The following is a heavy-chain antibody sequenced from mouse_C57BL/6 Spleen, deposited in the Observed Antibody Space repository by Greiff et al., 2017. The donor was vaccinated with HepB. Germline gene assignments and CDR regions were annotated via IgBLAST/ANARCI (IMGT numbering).Heavy chain of an antibody. CDR3: AKIYYYGSSSGDYAMDY. J-gene: IGHJ4*01. CDR1: GYAFSSSW. V-gene: IGHV1-82*01. Sequence: QVQLQQSGPELVKPGASVKISCKASGYAFSSSWMNWVKQRPGKGLEWIGRIYPGDGDTNYNGKFKGKATLTADKASSTAYMQLSSLTSEDSAVYFCAKIYYYGSSSGDYAMDYWGQGTSVTVSS. CDR2: IYPGDGDT. D-gene: IGHD1-1*01.